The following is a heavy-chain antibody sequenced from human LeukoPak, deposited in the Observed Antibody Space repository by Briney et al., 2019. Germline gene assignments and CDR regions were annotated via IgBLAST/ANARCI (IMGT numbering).Heavy chain of an antibody. J-gene: IGHJ4*02. CDR3: AKDRPGDYYDSSGLDY. D-gene: IGHD3-22*01. CDR2: ISYDGSNK. CDR1: GFTFSSYG. Sequence: GGSLRLSCAASGFTFSSYGMHWVRQAPGKGLEWVAVISYDGSNKYYADSVKGRFTISRDNSKNTLYLQMNSLRAEDTAVYYCAKDRPGDYYDSSGLDYWGQGNLVTVSS. V-gene: IGHV3-30*18.